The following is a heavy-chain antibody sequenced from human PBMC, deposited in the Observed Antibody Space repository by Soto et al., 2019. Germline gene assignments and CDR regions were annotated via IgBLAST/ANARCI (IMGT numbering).Heavy chain of an antibody. CDR1: EFTFSSYA. V-gene: IGHV3-30*18. D-gene: IGHD2-8*01. CDR2: VSNDGSNK. J-gene: IGHJ6*02. Sequence: QVQLVESGGGVVQPGESLRLSCAASEFTFSSYAMHWVRQAPGKGLAWVAVVSNDGSNKYYADSVKSRFTISRDNSKNTLNLQMNSRRAEDTAVYYCAKDQSTNSRNYHALDVWGQGTTVTVSS. CDR3: AKDQSTNSRNYHALDV.